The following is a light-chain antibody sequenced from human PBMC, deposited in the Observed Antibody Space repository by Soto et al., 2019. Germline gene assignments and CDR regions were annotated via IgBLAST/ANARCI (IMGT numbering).Light chain of an antibody. V-gene: IGLV2-14*03. J-gene: IGLJ1*01. CDR1: IVDIGYYNY. CDR3: SAYTTSSTVV. CDR2: DVS. Sequence: QSVLTQPASVSGYPGQSITGSCTVTIVDIGYYNYVSWYQQHPGKAPKVMIYDVSNRPSGVSNRFSGSKSANTASLTISGLQAEDEADYHCSAYTTSSTVVFGSGTKV.